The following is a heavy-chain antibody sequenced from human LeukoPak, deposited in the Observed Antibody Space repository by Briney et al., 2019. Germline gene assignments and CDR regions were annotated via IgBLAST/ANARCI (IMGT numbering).Heavy chain of an antibody. CDR3: ARRVGGSSPRGYFDS. J-gene: IGHJ4*02. D-gene: IGHD2-2*01. V-gene: IGHV5-51*01. CDR1: GYTFTTYW. Sequence: GESLKISCKGSGYTFTTYWIGWVRQMPGKGLEWMGIIYPADSDTRYSPSFQGQVTISADKSISTAYLQWSSLKASDTAMYYCARRVGGSSPRGYFDSWGQGTLVTVSS. CDR2: IYPADSDT.